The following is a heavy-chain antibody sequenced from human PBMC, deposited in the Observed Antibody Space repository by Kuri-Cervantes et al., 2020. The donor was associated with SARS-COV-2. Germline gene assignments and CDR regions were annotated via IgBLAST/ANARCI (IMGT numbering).Heavy chain of an antibody. Sequence: GESLKISCVASGFNFSTTDMHWVRQAPGKGLEWVSSISSSSSYIYYADSVKGRFTISRDNAKNSLYLQMNSLRAEDTAVYYCARGGCSSTSCLPFDYWGQGTLVTVSS. V-gene: IGHV3-21*01. D-gene: IGHD2-2*01. CDR1: GFNFSTTD. J-gene: IGHJ4*02. CDR2: ISSSSSYI. CDR3: ARGGCSSTSCLPFDY.